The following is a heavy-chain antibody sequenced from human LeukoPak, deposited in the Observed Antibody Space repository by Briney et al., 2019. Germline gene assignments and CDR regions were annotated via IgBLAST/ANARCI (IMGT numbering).Heavy chain of an antibody. V-gene: IGHV1-2*02. J-gene: IGHJ4*02. Sequence: ASVKVSCRASGYTFTVYYMHWVRQAPGQGLEWMGWINLNSGGTNYAQKFQGRVTMTRDTSISTAYMELSRLRSDDTAVYYCVRDPGSGYSFLYYFDYWGQGTLVTVSS. CDR3: VRDPGSGYSFLYYFDY. CDR1: GYTFTVYY. CDR2: INLNSGGT. D-gene: IGHD5-18*01.